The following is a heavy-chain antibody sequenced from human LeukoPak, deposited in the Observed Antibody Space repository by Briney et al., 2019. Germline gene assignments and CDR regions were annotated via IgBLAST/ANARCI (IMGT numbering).Heavy chain of an antibody. J-gene: IGHJ4*02. D-gene: IGHD6-13*01. Sequence: PSETLSLTCTVSGGSISSSSYYWGWIRQPPGKGLEWIGSIYYSGSTNYSPSLKGRVTISVDTSKNQFSLKLGSVTAADTAVYYCARGLAAAGTSYFDYWGQGTLVTVSS. CDR1: GGSISSSSYY. V-gene: IGHV4-39*07. CDR3: ARGLAAAGTSYFDY. CDR2: IYYSGST.